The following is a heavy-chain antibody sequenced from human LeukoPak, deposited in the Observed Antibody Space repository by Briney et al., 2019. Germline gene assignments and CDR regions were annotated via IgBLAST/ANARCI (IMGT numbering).Heavy chain of an antibody. CDR2: IYTSGST. V-gene: IGHV4-4*07. Sequence: PSETLSLTCTVSGGSISSYYWSWIRQPAGKGLEWIGRIYTSGSTNYNPSLKSRVTMSVDTSKNQFSLKLSSVTAADTAVYYCARDVSRYCSSTSCYTGGYWGQGTLVTVSS. CDR3: ARDVSRYCSSTSCYTGGY. CDR1: GGSISSYY. J-gene: IGHJ4*02. D-gene: IGHD2-2*02.